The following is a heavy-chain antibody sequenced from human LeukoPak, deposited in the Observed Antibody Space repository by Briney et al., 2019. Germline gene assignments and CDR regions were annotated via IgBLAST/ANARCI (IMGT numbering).Heavy chain of an antibody. J-gene: IGHJ4*02. Sequence: GGSLRLSCEASGFTFDDYGMSWVRQAPGKGLEWVSGINWNGDSIGCADSVKGRFTISRDNAKNFLFLDMNSLRVEDTAFYHCARKGVGGELGGFDYWGQGTLVTVSS. D-gene: IGHD3-16*01. CDR1: GFTFDDYG. V-gene: IGHV3-20*01. CDR3: ARKGVGGELGGFDY. CDR2: INWNGDSI.